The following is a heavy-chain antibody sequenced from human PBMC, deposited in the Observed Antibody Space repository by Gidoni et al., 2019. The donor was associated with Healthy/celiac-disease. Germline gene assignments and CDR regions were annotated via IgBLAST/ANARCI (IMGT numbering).Heavy chain of an antibody. CDR2: SYYSGST. CDR1: GGSISSYY. J-gene: IGHJ5*02. V-gene: IGHV4-59*01. D-gene: IGHD2-8*01. CDR3: ARDRNTGYCTNGVCYTGGWFDP. Sequence: QVQLQESGPGLVKPSATLSLTCTFSGGSISSYYLRWTLQPPGKGLERIGYSYYSGSTNYNPSLKSRVTISVDTSKNQFSLKLSSVTAADTAVYYCARDRNTGYCTNGVCYTGGWFDPWGQGTLVTVSS.